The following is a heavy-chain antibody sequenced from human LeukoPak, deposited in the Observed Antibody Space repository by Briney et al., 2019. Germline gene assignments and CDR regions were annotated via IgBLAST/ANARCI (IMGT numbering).Heavy chain of an antibody. CDR1: GGSISSYY. CDR3: ARAEYSSGFLDY. V-gene: IGHV4-59*01. Sequence: SETLSLTCTVSGGSISSYYWSWIRQPPGKGLEWIGYIYYSGSTNYNPSLKSRVTISVDTSKNQFSLKLSSVTAADTAVYYCARAEYSSGFLDYWGQGTLVTVSS. CDR2: IYYSGST. D-gene: IGHD6-19*01. J-gene: IGHJ4*02.